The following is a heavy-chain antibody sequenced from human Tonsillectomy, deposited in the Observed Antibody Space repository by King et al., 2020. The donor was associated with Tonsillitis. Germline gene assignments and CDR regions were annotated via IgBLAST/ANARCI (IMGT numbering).Heavy chain of an antibody. J-gene: IGHJ4*02. CDR1: GFTLSSYW. V-gene: IGHV3-7*03. D-gene: IGHD7-27*01. Sequence: DVQLVESGGGLVQPGGSLRLSCEASGFTLSSYWMSWVRQAPGKGLEGGANIKQDGSEKYYVDSVTGRFTITRDNAKNSLYLQINSLRAEDTAVYYCARDQPWVDYWGQGTLVTVPS. CDR2: IKQDGSEK. CDR3: ARDQPWVDY.